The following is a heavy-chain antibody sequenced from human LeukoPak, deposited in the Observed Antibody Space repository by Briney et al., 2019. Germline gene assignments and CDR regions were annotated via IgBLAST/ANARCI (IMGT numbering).Heavy chain of an antibody. CDR3: AKESPDSRSWFDY. CDR1: GFTFDDYA. V-gene: IGHV3-9*01. D-gene: IGHD6-13*01. Sequence: GGSLRLSCAASGFTFDDYAMHWVRQAPGKGLEWVSGISWNSGSIGYADSVKGRFTISRDNAKNSLYLQMNSLRAEDTALYYCAKESPDSRSWFDYWGQGTLVTVSS. CDR2: ISWNSGSI. J-gene: IGHJ4*02.